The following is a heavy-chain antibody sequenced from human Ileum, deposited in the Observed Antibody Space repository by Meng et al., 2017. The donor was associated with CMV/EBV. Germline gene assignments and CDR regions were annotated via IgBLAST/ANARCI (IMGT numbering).Heavy chain of an antibody. Sequence: QVQLQESGSGLGKPSQSLYLTCTVSGDSISSNFWSWIRQPAGKGLEWIVRIYSSGSTFYTPSLNSRVTMSVDTSKNQFSLSLASVTAADTAIYFCAREESVGIAVTGTFDYWGQGILVTVSS. CDR1: GDSISSNF. CDR2: IYSSGST. CDR3: AREESVGIAVTGTFDY. D-gene: IGHD6-19*01. J-gene: IGHJ4*02. V-gene: IGHV4-4*07.